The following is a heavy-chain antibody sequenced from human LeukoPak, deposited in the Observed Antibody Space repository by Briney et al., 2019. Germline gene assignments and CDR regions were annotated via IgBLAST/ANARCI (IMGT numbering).Heavy chain of an antibody. D-gene: IGHD2-21*01. CDR2: IYYSGST. CDR3: ASFQIYSGVDY. CDR1: GGSINSTSNY. Sequence: KSSETLSLTCTISGGSINSTSNYWGWIRQPPGKGLEWIGSIYYSGSTSYNPSLKSRVTISVDTSKNQFSLKLSSVTAADTAVYYCASFQIYSGVDYWGQGTLVTVSS. V-gene: IGHV4-39*07. J-gene: IGHJ4*02.